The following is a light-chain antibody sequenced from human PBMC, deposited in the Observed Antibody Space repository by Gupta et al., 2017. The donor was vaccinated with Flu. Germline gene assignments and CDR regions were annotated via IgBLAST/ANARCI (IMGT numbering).Light chain of an antibody. J-gene: IGKJ3*01. CDR2: GAS. CDR1: QSVSSSY. CDR3: QQYGSSRFT. Sequence: GTLSLSPGESATLSCRASQSVSSSYLAWYQQKPGQAPRLLIYGASSRATGIPDRFSGSGSGTDFTLTISRLEPEDFAVYYCQQYGSSRFTFGPGTKVDIK. V-gene: IGKV3-20*01.